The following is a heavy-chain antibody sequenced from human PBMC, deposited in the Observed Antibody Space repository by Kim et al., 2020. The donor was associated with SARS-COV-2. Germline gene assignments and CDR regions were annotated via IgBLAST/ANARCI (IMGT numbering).Heavy chain of an antibody. J-gene: IGHJ4*02. V-gene: IGHV3-64*02. Sequence: YYADSVKGRFTISRDNSGNTLYLQVGSLRTEDMAVYFCARSAPDSTGYFDYWGQGTLVNVSS. CDR3: ARSAPDSTGYFDY. D-gene: IGHD3-22*01.